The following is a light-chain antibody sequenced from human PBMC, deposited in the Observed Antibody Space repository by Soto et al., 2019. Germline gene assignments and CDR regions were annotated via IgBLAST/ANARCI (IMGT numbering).Light chain of an antibody. CDR3: QQYGSSPLT. CDR1: QSFHTNY. V-gene: IGKV3-20*01. Sequence: EIVLTQSPGTLSLSPGERATLSCRASQSFHTNYLAWYQHRPGQAPRLLIYGASIRASGIPERFRGRGSGTDFTLTISRLEPEDSAVYYCQQYGSSPLTFGGGTKVEIK. CDR2: GAS. J-gene: IGKJ4*01.